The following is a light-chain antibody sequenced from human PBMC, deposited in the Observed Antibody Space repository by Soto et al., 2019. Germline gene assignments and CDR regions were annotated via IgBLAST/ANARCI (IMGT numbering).Light chain of an antibody. V-gene: IGLV2-8*01. Sequence: SVLTQPPSASGSPGQSVTLSCTGTSSDVGGYNYVSWYQQHPGKAPKLMIYEVSKRPSGVPDRFSGSKSGNTASLTVSGLQAEDEADYYCSSYAGSNNYVFGTGTKVPVL. CDR3: SSYAGSNNYV. J-gene: IGLJ1*01. CDR1: SSDVGGYNY. CDR2: EVS.